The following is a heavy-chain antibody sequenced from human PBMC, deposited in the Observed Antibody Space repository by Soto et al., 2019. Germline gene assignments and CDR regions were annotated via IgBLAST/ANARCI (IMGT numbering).Heavy chain of an antibody. V-gene: IGHV4-59*01. CDR3: ARGWILRLGQSHFDY. CDR2: IYYSGST. CDR1: GGSISSYY. D-gene: IGHD3-9*01. Sequence: ETLSLTCTVSGGSISSYYWSWIRQPPGKGLEWIGYIYYSGSTNYNPSLKSRVTISVDTSKNQFSLKLSSVTAADTAVYYCARGWILRLGQSHFDYWGQGTLVTVSS. J-gene: IGHJ4*02.